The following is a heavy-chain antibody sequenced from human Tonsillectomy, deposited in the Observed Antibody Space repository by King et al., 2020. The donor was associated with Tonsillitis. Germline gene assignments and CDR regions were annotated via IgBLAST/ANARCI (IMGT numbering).Heavy chain of an antibody. J-gene: IGHJ3*02. Sequence: QLPESGPGLVTPSETLSLTCPVSGGSISSSSYYWGWIRQPPGKGLEWIGSIYYSGSTYYNPSLQSRVTISVDTSKNQFSLKLSSVTAADTAVYHCASALGYSSSAAFDIWGQGTMVTVSS. CDR1: GGSISSSSYY. CDR2: IYYSGST. V-gene: IGHV4-39*01. D-gene: IGHD6-6*01. CDR3: ASALGYSSSAAFDI.